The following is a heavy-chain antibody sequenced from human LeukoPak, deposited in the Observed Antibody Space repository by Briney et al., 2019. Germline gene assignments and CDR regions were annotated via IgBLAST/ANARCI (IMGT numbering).Heavy chain of an antibody. D-gene: IGHD5-12*01. J-gene: IGHJ3*02. Sequence: KRGESLKISCKASGYIFTNSWIGWVRQLPGKGLEWMGLIYPGDSDTRYSPSFQGQVTISADKSISTAYLQWTSLRASDTAMYYCARPGLGFAFDIWGQGTMVTVSS. CDR3: ARPGLGFAFDI. V-gene: IGHV5-51*01. CDR1: GYIFTNSW. CDR2: IYPGDSDT.